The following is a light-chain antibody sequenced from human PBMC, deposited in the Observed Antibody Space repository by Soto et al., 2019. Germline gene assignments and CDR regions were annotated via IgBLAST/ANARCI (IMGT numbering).Light chain of an antibody. CDR2: RNN. CDR1: SSNIGAYYD. Sequence: QSVLTQPPSVSGAPGQRVTISCTGTSSNIGAYYDVNWYQIVPGKAPKLLISRNNNRPSGVPDRFSGSKSDTSASLAITGLQSEDEAEYYCQSFDTAMSSSIFGGGTKLTAL. V-gene: IGLV1-40*01. CDR3: QSFDTAMSSSI. J-gene: IGLJ2*01.